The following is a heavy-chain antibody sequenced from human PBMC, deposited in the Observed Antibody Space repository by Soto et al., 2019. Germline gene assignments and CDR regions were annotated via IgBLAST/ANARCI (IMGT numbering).Heavy chain of an antibody. CDR2: INPNSGGT. CDR3: ARDATMVRGEALYGMDV. J-gene: IGHJ6*02. V-gene: IGHV1-2*04. Sequence: GASVKVSCKASGYTFTGYYMHWVRQAPGQGLEWMGWINPNSGGTNYAQKFQGWVTMTRDTSISTAYMELSRLRSDDTAVYYCARDATMVRGEALYGMDVWGQGTTVTVSS. CDR1: GYTFTGYY. D-gene: IGHD3-10*01.